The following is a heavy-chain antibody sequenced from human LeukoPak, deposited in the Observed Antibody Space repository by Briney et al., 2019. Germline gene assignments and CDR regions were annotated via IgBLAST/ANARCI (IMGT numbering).Heavy chain of an antibody. CDR2: IYYSGST. D-gene: IGHD6-6*01. J-gene: IGHJ5*02. CDR1: GGSISSYY. CDR3: ARVLSQYSSSSFNWFDP. Sequence: SETLSLTCTVSGGSISSYYWSWIRRPPGKGLEWIGYIYYSGSTNYNPSLKSRVTISVDTSKNQFSLKLSSVTAADTAVYYCARVLSQYSSSSFNWFDPWGQGTLVTVSS. V-gene: IGHV4-59*01.